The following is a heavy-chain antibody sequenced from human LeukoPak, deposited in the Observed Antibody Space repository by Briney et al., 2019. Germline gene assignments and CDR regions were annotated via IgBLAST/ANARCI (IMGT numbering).Heavy chain of an antibody. Sequence: GGSLRLSCAASGFTFSDYYMSWIRQAPGKGLEWVAVILYDGSNIYYGDSVKGRFTISRDNSENTLYLQMNSLRPEDTAVYYCARGRLLYFGKRGDYWGQGTLVTVSS. CDR3: ARGRLLYFGKRGDY. CDR1: GFTFSDYY. J-gene: IGHJ4*02. V-gene: IGHV3-30*03. D-gene: IGHD3-3*01. CDR2: ILYDGSNI.